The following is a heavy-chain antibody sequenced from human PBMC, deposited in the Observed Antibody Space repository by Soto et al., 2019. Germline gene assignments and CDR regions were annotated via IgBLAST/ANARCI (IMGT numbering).Heavy chain of an antibody. Sequence: QITLKESGPTLVKPTQTLTLTCIFSGFSFSADGVGVGWIRQPPGKALEWLALIYWDDDTRYRPSLKSRLTITQDSSKNQVVLTMTNMDPLDTATYYCAHAFGGTSWPNDAFDVWGQGTVVTVSS. D-gene: IGHD3-16*01. J-gene: IGHJ3*01. CDR2: IYWDDDT. CDR1: GFSFSADGVG. CDR3: AHAFGGTSWPNDAFDV. V-gene: IGHV2-5*02.